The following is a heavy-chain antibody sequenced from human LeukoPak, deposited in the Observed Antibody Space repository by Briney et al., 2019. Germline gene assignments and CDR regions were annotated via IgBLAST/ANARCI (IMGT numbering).Heavy chain of an antibody. D-gene: IGHD3-16*01. J-gene: IGHJ4*02. Sequence: GGSLRLSCAASGFTFSDYYMSWIRQAPGKGLEWVSYIPNSASTIYYADSVKGRFTISRDNAKNSLYLQMNSLRAEDTAVYYCARVRRGGDSRYFDYWGQGSLVTVSS. CDR2: IPNSASTI. V-gene: IGHV3-11*01. CDR3: ARVRRGGDSRYFDY. CDR1: GFTFSDYY.